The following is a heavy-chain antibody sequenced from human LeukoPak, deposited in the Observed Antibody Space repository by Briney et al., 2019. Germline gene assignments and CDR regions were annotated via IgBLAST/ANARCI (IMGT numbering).Heavy chain of an antibody. V-gene: IGHV1-2*02. D-gene: IGHD3-10*01. CDR1: GYTFTGYY. CDR2: INPNSGGT. CDR3: ARGPYGSGSYFPFYYYYYMDV. J-gene: IGHJ6*03. Sequence: GASVKVSCEASGYTFTGYYMHWVRQAPGQGLEWMGWINPNSGGTNYAQKFQGRVTMTRDTSISTAYMELSRLRSDDTAVYYCARGPYGSGSYFPFYYYYYMDVWGKGTTVTVSS.